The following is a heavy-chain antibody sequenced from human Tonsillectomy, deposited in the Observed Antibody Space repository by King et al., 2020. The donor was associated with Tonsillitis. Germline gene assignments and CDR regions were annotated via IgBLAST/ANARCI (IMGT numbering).Heavy chain of an antibody. CDR2: IDPSDSYT. V-gene: IGHV5-10-1*03. J-gene: IGHJ3*02. D-gene: IGHD3-10*01. CDR3: ARIRGWTPGTFEI. CDR1: GYEFSTYW. Sequence: VQLVESGAEAKKPGESLRISCQGSGYEFSTYWITWVRQVPGQGLQWMGRIDPSDSYTNYSPSFKGHVIISADNSINTAYLKWSSLKASDTAIYYCARIRGWTPGTFEIWGQGTMVTVS.